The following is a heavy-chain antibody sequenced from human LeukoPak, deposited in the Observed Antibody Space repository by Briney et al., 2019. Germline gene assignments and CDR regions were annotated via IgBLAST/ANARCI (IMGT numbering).Heavy chain of an antibody. CDR2: INHSGST. Sequence: PSETLSLTCAVYGGSFSGYYWSWIRQPPGKGLEWIGEINHSGSTNYNPSLKSRVTISVDTSKNQFSLKLSSVTAADTAVYYCARGKLWQWLVSGRVFYFDYWGQGTLVTVSS. J-gene: IGHJ4*02. CDR3: ARGKLWQWLVSGRVFYFDY. D-gene: IGHD6-19*01. V-gene: IGHV4-34*01. CDR1: GGSFSGYY.